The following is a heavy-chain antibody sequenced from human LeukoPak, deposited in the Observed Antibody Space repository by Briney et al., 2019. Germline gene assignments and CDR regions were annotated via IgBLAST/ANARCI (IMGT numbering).Heavy chain of an antibody. CDR1: GGSISGYY. V-gene: IGHV4-34*01. CDR2: INHSGST. D-gene: IGHD2-2*01. Sequence: SETLSLTCTVSGGSISGYYWSWIRQPPGKGLEWIGEINHSGSTNYNPSLKSRVTISVDTSKNQFSLKLSSVTAADTAVYYCARGSCSSTSCRRGFYYYYMDVWGKGTTVTVSS. J-gene: IGHJ6*03. CDR3: ARGSCSSTSCRRGFYYYYMDV.